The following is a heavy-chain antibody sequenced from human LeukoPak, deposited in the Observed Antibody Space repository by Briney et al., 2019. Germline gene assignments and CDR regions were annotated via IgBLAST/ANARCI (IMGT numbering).Heavy chain of an antibody. J-gene: IGHJ4*02. CDR1: GFTFSSYS. D-gene: IGHD3-16*02. CDR2: ISSSSTI. CDR3: ARIVGY. V-gene: IGHV3-48*04. Sequence: PGGSLRLSCAASGFTFSSYSMNWVRQAPGKGLEWVSYISSSSTIYYADSVKGRFTISRDNAKNSLYLQMNSLRAEDTAVYYCARIVGYWGQGTLATVSS.